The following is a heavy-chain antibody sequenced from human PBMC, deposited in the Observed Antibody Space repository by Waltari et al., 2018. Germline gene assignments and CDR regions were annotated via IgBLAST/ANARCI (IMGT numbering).Heavy chain of an antibody. CDR3: ARLPRGSVIIGAFDI. CDR1: WTSIRRHL. V-gene: IGHV4-59*11. CDR2: MYFSGTK. D-gene: IGHD3-22*01. J-gene: IGHJ3*02. Sequence: VQLQESGPGLVKPSATLSLGCNVSWTSIRRHLWSWIRQAPGKGLEWIGHMYFSGTKDYNPSLKSRVAISIDTSKNHFSLNLRSVTAADTAIYYCARLPRGSVIIGAFDIWGQGTQVTVSS.